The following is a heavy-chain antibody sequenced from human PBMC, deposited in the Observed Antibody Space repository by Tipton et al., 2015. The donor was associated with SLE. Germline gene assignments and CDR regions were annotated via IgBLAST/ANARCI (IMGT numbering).Heavy chain of an antibody. CDR2: IYTSGST. Sequence: LRLSCAVSGYSISSGYYWSWIRQPAGKGLEWIGYIYTSGSTNYNPSLKSRVTISVDTSKNQFSLKLSSVTAADTAVYYCARAIAAADWGFDYWGQGTLVTVSS. J-gene: IGHJ4*02. CDR3: ARAIAAADWGFDY. D-gene: IGHD6-13*01. V-gene: IGHV4-61*09. CDR1: GYSISSGYY.